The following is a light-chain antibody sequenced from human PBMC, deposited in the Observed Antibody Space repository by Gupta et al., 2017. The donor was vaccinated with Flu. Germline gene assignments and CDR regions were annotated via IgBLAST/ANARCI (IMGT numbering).Light chain of an antibody. Sequence: SSDIGNYDYVSWYQQHPGKAPKRMIYSITERPSGVPERFSGSKSGKTASLTISGLQSEDEASYYCCSYAGTFTFVFGGGTNLTVL. CDR1: SSDIGNYDY. CDR3: CSYAGTFTFV. V-gene: IGLV2-11*03. J-gene: IGLJ2*01. CDR2: SIT.